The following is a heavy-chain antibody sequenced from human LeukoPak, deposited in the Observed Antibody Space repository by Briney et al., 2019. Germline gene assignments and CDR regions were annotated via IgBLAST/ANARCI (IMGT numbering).Heavy chain of an antibody. J-gene: IGHJ3*02. CDR2: ISAYNGNK. CDR3: ARDGPSYYVFWSGYRYAFDI. CDR1: GYTFTSYG. V-gene: IGHV1-18*01. D-gene: IGHD3-3*01. Sequence: ASVMVSCKPSGYTFTSYGISWVRQAPGQGLEWMGWISAYNGNKNYAQKLQGRVTMTTDTSTSTAYMELRSLRSDDTAMYYCARDGPSYYVFWSGYRYAFDIWGQGTMVTVSS.